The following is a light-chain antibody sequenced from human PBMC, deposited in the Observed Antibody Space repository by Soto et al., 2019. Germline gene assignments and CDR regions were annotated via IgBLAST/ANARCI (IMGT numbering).Light chain of an antibody. Sequence: EIVMTQSPVTLSVSPGERATLSCRASRSVASTLAWYQQQPGQAPRPLIYGASTRATGIPARFSGTGFGTEFTLTISSLQSEDFAVYYCQQYNNWPPFTFGPGTKVDIK. CDR2: GAS. J-gene: IGKJ3*01. V-gene: IGKV3-15*01. CDR1: RSVAST. CDR3: QQYNNWPPFT.